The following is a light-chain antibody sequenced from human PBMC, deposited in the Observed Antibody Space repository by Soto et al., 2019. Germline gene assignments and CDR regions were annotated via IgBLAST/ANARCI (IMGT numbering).Light chain of an antibody. V-gene: IGKV3-20*01. CDR1: QTVTNNY. Sequence: EIVSTQSPGTLSLSPGERATLSCRASQTVTNNYLAWYQQKPGQAPRLLIYDTSSRATGIPDTFSGSGSGTDFTLTISRLEPEDSAMYYCQQYGGAPRTFGQGTKVDIK. CDR2: DTS. CDR3: QQYGGAPRT. J-gene: IGKJ1*01.